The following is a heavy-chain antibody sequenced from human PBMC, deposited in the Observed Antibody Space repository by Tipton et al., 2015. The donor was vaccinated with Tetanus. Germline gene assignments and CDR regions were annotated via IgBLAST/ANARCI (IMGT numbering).Heavy chain of an antibody. J-gene: IGHJ6*02. V-gene: IGHV1-2*02. Sequence: QVQLVQSGAEVKKPGASVKVSCKASGYTFSDYYMYWVRQAPGQGLEWVGWIDPNSGGTVYAQKFQGRVPMTRDTSISTAYMELRSLRSDDTAVYYCARDRGDYIYYGMDVWGPGTTVTVS. CDR3: ARDRGDYIYYGMDV. D-gene: IGHD3-22*01. CDR1: GYTFSDYY. CDR2: IDPNSGGT.